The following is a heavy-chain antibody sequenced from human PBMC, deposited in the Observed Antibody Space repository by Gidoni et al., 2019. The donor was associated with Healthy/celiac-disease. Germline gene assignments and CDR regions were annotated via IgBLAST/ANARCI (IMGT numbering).Heavy chain of an antibody. V-gene: IGHV4-34*01. J-gene: IGHJ6*02. CDR3: ARDHHCSSTSCYYYYGMDV. Sequence: QVQLQQWGAGLLKPSETLSLTCAVYGGSFSGYYWRWIRQPPGKGLEWIGEINHSGSTNYNPSLKSRVTISVDTSKNQFSLKLSSVTAADTAVYYCARDHHCSSTSCYYYYGMDVWGQGTTVTVSS. CDR2: INHSGST. CDR1: GGSFSGYY. D-gene: IGHD2-2*01.